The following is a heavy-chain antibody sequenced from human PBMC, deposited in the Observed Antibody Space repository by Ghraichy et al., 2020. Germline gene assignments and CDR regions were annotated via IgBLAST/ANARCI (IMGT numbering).Heavy chain of an antibody. Sequence: GESLNISCTASGFTFSSYAMTWVRQAPGKGLEWVSAISGSGGSTFYADSVKGRFTIARDNSKDTLYLLMNSLRAEDTAVYYCAIDIVVAPPAPPYWGQGALVTVSS. CDR3: AIDIVVAPPAPPY. D-gene: IGHD2-2*01. CDR1: GFTFSSYA. J-gene: IGHJ4*02. CDR2: ISGSGGST. V-gene: IGHV3-23*01.